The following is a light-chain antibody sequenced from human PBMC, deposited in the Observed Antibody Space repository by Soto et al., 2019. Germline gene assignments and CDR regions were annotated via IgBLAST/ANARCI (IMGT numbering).Light chain of an antibody. CDR1: HNIVTY. Sequence: DIHMAQSPPSLSASVGDRVTITCRASHNIVTYLNWYQQKAGKAPSLLIYEASHLQSGVPFRFFGSGSGTDFTLTIDNLQHEDSATYYCQQSHSTPPTFGPGTTLEIK. J-gene: IGKJ2*01. V-gene: IGKV1-39*01. CDR3: QQSHSTPPT. CDR2: EAS.